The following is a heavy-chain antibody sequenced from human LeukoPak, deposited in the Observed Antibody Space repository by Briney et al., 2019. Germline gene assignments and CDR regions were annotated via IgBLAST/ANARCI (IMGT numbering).Heavy chain of an antibody. CDR3: ARPRGANWYFDL. J-gene: IGHJ2*01. V-gene: IGHV4-61*02. D-gene: IGHD4/OR15-4a*01. Sequence: PSQTLSLTCTVSGGSISSGSYYWSWIRQPAGKGLEWIGRIYTSGSTNYNPSLKSRVTISVDTSKNQFSLKLSSVTAADTAVYYCARPRGANWYFDLWGRGTLVTVSS. CDR1: GGSISSGSYY. CDR2: IYTSGST.